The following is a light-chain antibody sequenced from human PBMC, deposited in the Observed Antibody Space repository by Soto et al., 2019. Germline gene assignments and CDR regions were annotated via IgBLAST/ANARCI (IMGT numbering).Light chain of an antibody. CDR3: QHHNSYSQT. J-gene: IGKJ1*01. CDR1: QSIRYY. Sequence: DIQLTQSPPTLSASVGDRVTITCRASQSIRYYLAWYQQMPGKAPKLLIYGASSLQSGVPSRFSGSGSGTEFTLTISSLLPDDFATYFCQHHNSYSQTFDQGTKVEIK. V-gene: IGKV1-5*01. CDR2: GAS.